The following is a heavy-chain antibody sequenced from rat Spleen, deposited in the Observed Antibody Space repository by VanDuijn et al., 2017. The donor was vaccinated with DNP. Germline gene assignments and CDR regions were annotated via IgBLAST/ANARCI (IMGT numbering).Heavy chain of an antibody. CDR3: TTDYYDGSYYSFDY. D-gene: IGHD1-12*02. CDR2: ISFDGGNT. Sequence: EVQLVESGGGLVQPGRSMKLSCAASGFTFSDYYMAWVHQTPRKGLEWVASISFDGGNTYYRDSVKGRFTISRDNAKSSLYLQMDSLRSEDTATYYCTTDYYDGSYYSFDYWGQGVLVTVSS. V-gene: IGHV5-20*01. J-gene: IGHJ2*01. CDR1: GFTFSDYY.